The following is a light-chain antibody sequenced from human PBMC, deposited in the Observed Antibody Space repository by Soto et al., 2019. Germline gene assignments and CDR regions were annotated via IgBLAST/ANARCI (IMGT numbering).Light chain of an antibody. Sequence: EIVLTQSPGTLSLSPGERATLSCRASQSVSSNYLAWFQQKPGQAPRLLIYGASSRATGVPDRFSGSGSGTDFTLTISSLEPEDFAVYFCQQSGSSPWTFGHGTKVDIK. J-gene: IGKJ1*01. V-gene: IGKV3-20*01. CDR1: QSVSSNY. CDR2: GAS. CDR3: QQSGSSPWT.